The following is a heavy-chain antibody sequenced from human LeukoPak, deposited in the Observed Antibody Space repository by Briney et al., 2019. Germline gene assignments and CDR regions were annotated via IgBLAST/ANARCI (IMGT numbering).Heavy chain of an antibody. D-gene: IGHD5-12*01. CDR3: ARVATTTNPPQRPFDY. CDR2: IYHSGST. Sequence: SETLSLTCAVSGYSISGGYHWGWIRQPPGKGLEWIGNIYHSGSTYYNPSLKSRVTISVDTSKNQFSLRLSSVSAADTAVYYCARVATTTNPPQRPFDYWGQGILVTVSS. V-gene: IGHV4-38-2*01. J-gene: IGHJ4*02. CDR1: GYSISGGYH.